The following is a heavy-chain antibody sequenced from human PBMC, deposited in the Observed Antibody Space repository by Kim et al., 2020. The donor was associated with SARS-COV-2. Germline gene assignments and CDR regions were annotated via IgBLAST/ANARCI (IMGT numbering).Heavy chain of an antibody. Sequence: GGSLRLSCAASGFTFSSYDMHWVRQATGKGLEWVSAIGTAGDPYYPGSVKGRFTISRENAKNSLYLQMNSLRAGDTAVYYCARGPVVPAAMGLDWYFDLWGRGTLVTVSS. D-gene: IGHD2-2*01. V-gene: IGHV3-13*05. CDR2: IGTAGDP. CDR1: GFTFSSYD. CDR3: ARGPVVPAAMGLDWYFDL. J-gene: IGHJ2*01.